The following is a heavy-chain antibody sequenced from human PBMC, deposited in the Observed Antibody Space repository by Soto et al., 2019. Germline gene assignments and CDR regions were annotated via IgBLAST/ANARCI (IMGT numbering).Heavy chain of an antibody. Sequence: SENLSLTCTVSGSSISNYYWTWVRQPPGKGLEWIGCVYYSGSTNYNPSLESRVTISIDTSKNQFALKMKSVTPADKAAYYCARDYLLPVFDRWGHGTLVTVSS. D-gene: IGHD2-15*01. V-gene: IGHV4-59*01. CDR1: GSSISNYY. J-gene: IGHJ4*01. CDR3: ARDYLLPVFDR. CDR2: VYYSGST.